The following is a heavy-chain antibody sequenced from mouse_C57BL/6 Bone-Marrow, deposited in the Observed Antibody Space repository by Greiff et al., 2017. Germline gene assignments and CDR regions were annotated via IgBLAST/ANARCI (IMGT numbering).Heavy chain of an antibody. Sequence: QVQLQQPGAELVKPGASVKLSCKASGYTFTSYWMHWVKQRPGQGLEWIGMIHPNSGSTNYNEKFKSKATLAVDKSSSTAYMQLSSLTSEDSSVYYCARITTVVGGKVWGQGTTLTVSS. J-gene: IGHJ2*01. CDR1: GYTFTSYW. V-gene: IGHV1-64*01. D-gene: IGHD1-1*01. CDR3: ARITTVVGGKV. CDR2: IHPNSGST.